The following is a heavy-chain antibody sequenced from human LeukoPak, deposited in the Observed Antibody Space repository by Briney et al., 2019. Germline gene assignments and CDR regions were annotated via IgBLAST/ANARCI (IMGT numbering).Heavy chain of an antibody. D-gene: IGHD2-15*01. V-gene: IGHV3-11*04. J-gene: IGHJ3*01. CDR1: GFTVSDYY. CDR2: ISPSGSDR. Sequence: PGGSLKLSCAASGFTVSDYYMAWIRQAPGKGLEWISYISPSGSDRYYAESVKGRFTIPRDNAKKSLYLQMSSLRVEDTAVYFCAREWLLSRSDAYDVWGQGTMVTVSS. CDR3: AREWLLSRSDAYDV.